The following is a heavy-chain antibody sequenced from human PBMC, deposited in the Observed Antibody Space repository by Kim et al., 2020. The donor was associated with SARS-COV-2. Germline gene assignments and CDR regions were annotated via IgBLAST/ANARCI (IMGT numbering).Heavy chain of an antibody. CDR3: ARASSTSCPCYYMDV. V-gene: IGHV3-74*01. CDR1: EFTFSTYW. CDR2: ISSSGNST. J-gene: IGHJ6*03. Sequence: GGSLRLSCAASEFTFSTYWMYWVRQAPGKGLVWVSRISSSGNSTNYADSVKGRFTISRDNAKNTLYLQMNSLRAEDTAVYYCARASSTSCPCYYMDVWGTGTTV. D-gene: IGHD2-2*01.